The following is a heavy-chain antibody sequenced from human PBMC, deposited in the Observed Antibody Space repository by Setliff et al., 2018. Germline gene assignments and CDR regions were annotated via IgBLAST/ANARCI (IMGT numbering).Heavy chain of an antibody. D-gene: IGHD6-6*01. Sequence: SVKVSCKASGGTFSSFGISWVRQAPGQGLEWMGGIIPSFGSTNFAQEFQGRVTITTDESTNTAYMELSSLSSEDTAVYYCAREGVDRRSSTDYRYYMDVWGKGTTVTVSS. CDR1: GGTFSSFG. J-gene: IGHJ6*03. V-gene: IGHV1-69*05. CDR3: AREGVDRRSSTDYRYYMDV. CDR2: IIPSFGST.